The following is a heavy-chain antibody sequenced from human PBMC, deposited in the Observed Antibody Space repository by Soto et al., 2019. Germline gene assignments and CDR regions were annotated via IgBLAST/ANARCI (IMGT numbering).Heavy chain of an antibody. CDR2: IIPIFGTA. CDR1: GGSFSSYA. V-gene: IGHV1-69*13. CDR3: ARPDFYYYDSSGYYHAWFDP. D-gene: IGHD3-22*01. J-gene: IGHJ5*02. Sequence: GASVEVSCKASGGSFSSYAISWVRQAPGQGLEWMGGIIPIFGTANYAQKFQGRVTITADESTSTAYMELSSLRSEDTAVYYCARPDFYYYDSSGYYHAWFDPWGQGTLVTVSS.